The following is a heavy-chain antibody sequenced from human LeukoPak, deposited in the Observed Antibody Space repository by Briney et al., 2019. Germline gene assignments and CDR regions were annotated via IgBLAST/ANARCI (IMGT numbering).Heavy chain of an antibody. D-gene: IGHD6-13*01. CDR2: INPNSGGT. CDR1: GYTFTGYY. J-gene: IGHJ6*02. V-gene: IGHV1-2*02. Sequence: ASVKVSCKASGYTFTGYYMHWVRQAPGQGLEWMGWINPNSGGTNYAQKFQGRVTMTRDTSISTAYMELSRLRSDETAVYYCARDLVAAAGTYYYYYGMDVWGQGTTVTVSS. CDR3: ARDLVAAAGTYYYYYGMDV.